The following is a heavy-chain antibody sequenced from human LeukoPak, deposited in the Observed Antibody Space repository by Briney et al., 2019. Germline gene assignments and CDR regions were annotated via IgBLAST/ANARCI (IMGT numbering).Heavy chain of an antibody. J-gene: IGHJ4*02. CDR3: ATDLSGGWSLDY. D-gene: IGHD6-19*01. CDR2: ISDDGRIK. CDR1: GFTFSSYG. V-gene: IGHV3-30*03. Sequence: GRSLRLSCAASGFTFSSYGMHWVRQAPGKGLEGVAFISDDGRIKYHAESVKGRFTISRDDSKNTLYLQVNNVRPEDTAVYYCATDLSGGWSLDYWGQGTLVTVSS.